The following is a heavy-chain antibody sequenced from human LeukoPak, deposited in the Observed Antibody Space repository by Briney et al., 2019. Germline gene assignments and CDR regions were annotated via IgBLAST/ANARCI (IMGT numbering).Heavy chain of an antibody. CDR1: GGSISSGDYY. D-gene: IGHD3-3*01. J-gene: IGHJ5*02. CDR2: IYYSGST. Sequence: SETLSLTCTVSGGSISSGDYYWSWIRQPPGKGLEWIGYIYYSGSTYYNPSLKSRVTISVDTSKNQFSLKLSSVTAADTAVYYCAREHYDFWSGHKNWFDPWGQGTLVTVSS. CDR3: AREHYDFWSGHKNWFDP. V-gene: IGHV4-30-4*08.